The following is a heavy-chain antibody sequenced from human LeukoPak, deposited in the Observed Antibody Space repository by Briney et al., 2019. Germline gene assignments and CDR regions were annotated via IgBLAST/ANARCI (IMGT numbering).Heavy chain of an antibody. Sequence: PGGSLRLSCAASGFTFSSYAMSWVRQAPGKGLERVSAISGSGGSTYYADSVKGRFTISRDNSKNTLHLQMNSLRAEDTAVYYCATRNYYDSSGYYSYYFDYWGQGTLVTVSS. CDR3: ATRNYYDSSGYYSYYFDY. CDR2: ISGSGGST. CDR1: GFTFSSYA. V-gene: IGHV3-23*01. J-gene: IGHJ4*02. D-gene: IGHD3-22*01.